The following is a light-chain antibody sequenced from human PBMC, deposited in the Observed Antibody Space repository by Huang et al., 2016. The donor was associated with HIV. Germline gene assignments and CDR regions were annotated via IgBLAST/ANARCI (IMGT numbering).Light chain of an antibody. CDR1: PTISSNY. Sequence: EVVLTQSPGTLSLSPGERATLSSRARPTISSNYFAWYQQKPGQAPRLLIYRTSNRTTGSPDRFSGSGSGTDCTLTISRLEPEDFAVYYCQQYGNSPPYTFGQGTTLDIK. CDR3: QQYGNSPPYT. J-gene: IGKJ2*01. V-gene: IGKV3-20*01. CDR2: RTS.